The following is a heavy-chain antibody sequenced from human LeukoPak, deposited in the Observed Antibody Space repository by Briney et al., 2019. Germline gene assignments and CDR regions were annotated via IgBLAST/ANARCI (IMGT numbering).Heavy chain of an antibody. Sequence: SETLSLTCAVHGESFSAYFWSWIRHVPGKGLQWIGEIDHRGSSNYNPPLKSRATISVDTSKNHFSPSLTSVSAADTAVHYYATRSSTLAAARCFDDWGQGTVVTVSS. J-gene: IGHJ4*03. D-gene: IGHD6-6*01. CDR3: ATRSSTLAAARCFDD. V-gene: IGHV4-34*01. CDR2: IDHRGSS. CDR1: GESFSAYF.